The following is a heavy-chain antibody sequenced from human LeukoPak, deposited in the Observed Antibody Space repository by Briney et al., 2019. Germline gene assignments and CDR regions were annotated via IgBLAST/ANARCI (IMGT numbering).Heavy chain of an antibody. Sequence: SETLSLTCAVYGGSFSGYYWSWIRQPPGKGLEWIGEINHSGSTNYNPSLKSRVTISVDTSKNQFSLKLSSVTAADTAVYYCARVKRLLWFGELNYFDYWGQGTLVTVSS. V-gene: IGHV4-34*01. D-gene: IGHD3-10*01. CDR1: GGSFSGYY. CDR3: ARVKRLLWFGELNYFDY. CDR2: INHSGST. J-gene: IGHJ4*02.